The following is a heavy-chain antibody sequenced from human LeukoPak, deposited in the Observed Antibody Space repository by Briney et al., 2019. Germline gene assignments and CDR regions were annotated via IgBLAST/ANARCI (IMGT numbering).Heavy chain of an antibody. CDR3: ARSSLTGWFDP. V-gene: IGHV4-30-4*01. CDR2: IYYSGST. Sequence: PSQTLSLTCTVSGGSISSGDYYWSWIRQPPGKGLGWIGYIYYSGSTYYNPSLKSRVTISVDTSKNQFSLKLSSVTAADTAVYYCARSSLTGWFDPWGQGTLVTVSS. J-gene: IGHJ5*02. CDR1: GGSISSGDYY. D-gene: IGHD2-8*02.